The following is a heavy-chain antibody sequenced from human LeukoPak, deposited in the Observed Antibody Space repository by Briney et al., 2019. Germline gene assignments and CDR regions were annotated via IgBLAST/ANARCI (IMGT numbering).Heavy chain of an antibody. CDR3: ARDPSDYGDLGYFDY. CDR1: GFNLGSYW. Sequence: GGSLRLSCAASGFNLGSYWMTWVRQAPGKGLEWVANINRDGSTKNYVDSVKGRFTVSRDNGKNSLYLQMNSLRAEDTAVYYCARDPSDYGDLGYFDYWGQGTLVTVSS. CDR2: INRDGSTK. J-gene: IGHJ4*02. V-gene: IGHV3-7*01. D-gene: IGHD4-17*01.